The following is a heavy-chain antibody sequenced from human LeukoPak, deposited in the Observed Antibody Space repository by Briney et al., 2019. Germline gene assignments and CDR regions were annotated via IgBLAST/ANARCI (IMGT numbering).Heavy chain of an antibody. Sequence: GGSLRLSCAASGFTFSSYAMHWVRQAPGKGLEWVAVISYDGSNKYYADSAKGRFTISRDNSKNTLYLQMNSLRAEDTAVYYCARAGYSSGWYACYWGQGTLVTVSS. CDR3: ARAGYSSGWYACY. CDR2: ISYDGSNK. V-gene: IGHV3-30*04. CDR1: GFTFSSYA. D-gene: IGHD6-19*01. J-gene: IGHJ4*02.